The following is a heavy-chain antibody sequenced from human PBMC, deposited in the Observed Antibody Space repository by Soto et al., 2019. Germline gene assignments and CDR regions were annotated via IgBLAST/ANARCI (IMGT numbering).Heavy chain of an antibody. Sequence: SETLSLTCTGSGGSISSYYWSRIRQPPGKGLEWIGYIYYSGSTNYNPSLKSRVTISVDTSKNQFSLKLSSVTAADTAVYYCARHVPYCSDTSHCAYGMDVWGQGTTVTVSS. V-gene: IGHV4-59*08. CDR1: GGSISSYY. J-gene: IGHJ6*02. D-gene: IGHD2-2*01. CDR3: ARHVPYCSDTSHCAYGMDV. CDR2: IYYSGST.